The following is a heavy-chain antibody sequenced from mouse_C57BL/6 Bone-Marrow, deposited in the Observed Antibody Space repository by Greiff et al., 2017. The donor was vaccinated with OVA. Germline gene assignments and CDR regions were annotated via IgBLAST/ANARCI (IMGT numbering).Heavy chain of an antibody. D-gene: IGHD1-1*01. J-gene: IGHJ2*01. CDR2: IDPSDSET. CDR3: AINYYGSSYFDY. CDR1: GYTFTSYW. Sequence: QVQLQQPGAELVRPGSSVKLSCKASGYTFTSYWMHWVKQRPIQGLEWIGNIDPSDSETHYNQKFKDKATLTVDKSSSTAYMQLSSLTSEDSAVYYCAINYYGSSYFDYWGQGTTLTVSS. V-gene: IGHV1-52*01.